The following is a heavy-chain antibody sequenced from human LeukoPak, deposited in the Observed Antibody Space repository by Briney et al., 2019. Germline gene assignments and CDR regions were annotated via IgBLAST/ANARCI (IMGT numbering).Heavy chain of an antibody. Sequence: SETLSLTCTVSDGSISSYYWNWIRQPPGKGLEWIGHIYYSGSTHYNPSLQSRVSISIDTSKNQFSLKLSSVTAADTAVYYCARGDRDTAMVGPYYYYGMDVWGQGTTVTVSS. CDR1: DGSISSYY. D-gene: IGHD5-18*01. CDR2: IYYSGST. CDR3: ARGDRDTAMVGPYYYYGMDV. J-gene: IGHJ6*02. V-gene: IGHV4-59*12.